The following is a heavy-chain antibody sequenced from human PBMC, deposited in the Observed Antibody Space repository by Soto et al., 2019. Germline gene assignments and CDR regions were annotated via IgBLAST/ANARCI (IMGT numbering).Heavy chain of an antibody. CDR1: GFTLSDHY. Sequence: PGGSLRLSCAASGFTLSDHYMSWTRQAPGKGLEWIGYSSNSGSFTRYADSVKGRFSTSRDNAKSSLYLQISSLRGDDTATYYCVKSGDNYNLLDYWGQGTPVTVSS. J-gene: IGHJ4*02. CDR2: SSNSGSFT. CDR3: VKSGDNYNLLDY. D-gene: IGHD1-1*01. V-gene: IGHV3-11*06.